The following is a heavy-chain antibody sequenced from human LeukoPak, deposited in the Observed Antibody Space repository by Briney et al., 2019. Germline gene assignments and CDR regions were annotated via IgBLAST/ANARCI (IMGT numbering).Heavy chain of an antibody. J-gene: IGHJ4*02. D-gene: IGHD4-23*01. V-gene: IGHV4-34*01. CDR1: GGSFSGYY. CDR3: ARSRGYYGGLANY. Sequence: PSETLSLTCAVYGGSFSGYYWSWIRQPPGKGLEWIWEINHSGSTNYNPSLKSRVTISVDTSKNQLSLKLSSVTAADTAVYYCARSRGYYGGLANYWGQGTLVTVSS. CDR2: INHSGST.